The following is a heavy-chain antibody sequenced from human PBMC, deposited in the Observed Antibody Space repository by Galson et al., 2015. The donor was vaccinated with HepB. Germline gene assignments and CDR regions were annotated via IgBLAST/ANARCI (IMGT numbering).Heavy chain of an antibody. CDR1: GFSFSSYG. J-gene: IGHJ4*02. CDR2: ISYDGSNR. V-gene: IGHV3-30*18. D-gene: IGHD3-22*01. CDR3: AKPHRSAYHEAFDF. Sequence: SLRLSCAASGFSFSSYGLHWVRQAPGKGLEWVAIISYDGSNRYYADSVRGRFTISRDNSKNTLYLQMSSPRAEDTAVYYCAKPHRSAYHEAFDFWGQGTLVTVSS.